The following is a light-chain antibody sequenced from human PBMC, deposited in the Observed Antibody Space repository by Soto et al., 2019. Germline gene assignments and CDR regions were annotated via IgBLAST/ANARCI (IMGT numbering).Light chain of an antibody. CDR1: VLAKKY. CDR3: YSAADNHWV. Sequence: SYELTQPSSVSVSPGQTARITCSGDVLAKKYARWFQQKPGQVPVLVIYKDSERHSGIPERFSGSSSGTTVTLTISGAQVEDEADYYCYSAADNHWVFGGGTKLTVL. CDR2: KDS. J-gene: IGLJ3*02. V-gene: IGLV3-27*01.